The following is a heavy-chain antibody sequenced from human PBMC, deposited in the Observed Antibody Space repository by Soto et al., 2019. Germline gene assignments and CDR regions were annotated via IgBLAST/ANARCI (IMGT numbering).Heavy chain of an antibody. CDR2: IDASDSYT. CDR3: ARPSRITIFGVTDYAMDV. V-gene: IGHV5-10-1*01. J-gene: IGHJ6*02. CDR1: GFSFTSYW. Sequence: PGESLKISCKGFGFSFTSYWINWVRQTPGKGLEWMGRIDASDSYTNYSPSFQGHVTVSADKSSNTAYLQWSSLKASDTAIYYCARPSRITIFGVTDYAMDVWGQGTTVTVSS. D-gene: IGHD3-3*01.